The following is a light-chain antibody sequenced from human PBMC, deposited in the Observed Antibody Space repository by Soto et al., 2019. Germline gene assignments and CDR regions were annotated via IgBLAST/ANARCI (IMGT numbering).Light chain of an antibody. CDR2: EVS. CDR3: SSYTSSSTPVV. V-gene: IGLV2-14*01. Sequence: QPALTQPASVSGSPGQSITISCTGTSSDVGGYNYVSWYQQHPGKAPKLMIYEVSNRPSGVSNRFSGSKSGNTASLTISGLQAGDEADYYCSSYTSSSTPVVFGGGTKVTVL. J-gene: IGLJ2*01. CDR1: SSDVGGYNY.